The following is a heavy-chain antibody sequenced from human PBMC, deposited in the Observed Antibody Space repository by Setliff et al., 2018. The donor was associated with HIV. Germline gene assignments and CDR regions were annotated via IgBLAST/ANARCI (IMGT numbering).Heavy chain of an antibody. D-gene: IGHD3-10*01. Sequence: GASVKVSCKASGDTFSNYAISWVRQAPGQGLEWMGGIIPIFGTANYAQKFEGRVTITADKSTSTAYMEVNSLRFEDTAVYYCARVFYYSAGSYSLDYWGQETPVTVSS. CDR3: ARVFYYSAGSYSLDY. V-gene: IGHV1-69*06. J-gene: IGHJ4*01. CDR2: IIPIFGTA. CDR1: GDTFSNYA.